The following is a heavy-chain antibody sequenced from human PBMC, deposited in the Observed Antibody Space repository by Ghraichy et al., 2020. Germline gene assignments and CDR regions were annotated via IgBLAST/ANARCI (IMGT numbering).Heavy chain of an antibody. CDR2: INHSGST. CDR3: ARGRRLRRGNYYYHYYGMDG. D-gene: IGHD5-12*01. J-gene: IGHJ6*02. Sequence: SETLSLTCTVYGGSFSGYYWSWIRQPPGKGLEWIGEINHSGSTNYNPSLKSRVTISVDTSKNQFSLKLSSVTAADTAVYYCARGRRLRRGNYYYHYYGMDGSGQGTTVTVPS. CDR1: GGSFSGYY. V-gene: IGHV4-34*01.